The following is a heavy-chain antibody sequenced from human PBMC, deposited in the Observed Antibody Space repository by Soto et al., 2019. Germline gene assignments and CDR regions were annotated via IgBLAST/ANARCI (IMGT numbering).Heavy chain of an antibody. J-gene: IGHJ4*02. D-gene: IGHD3-9*01. CDR3: ARDPSYYDILTD. CDR2: IYSGGST. Sequence: EVQLVESGGGLVQPGGSLRLSCAASGFTVSSNSMSWVRQAPGKGLEWVSVIYSGGSTYYADSVKGSFTISRDNSKNTLYLQMNSLRAEDTAGYYCARDPSYYDILTDWGQGTLVTVSS. V-gene: IGHV3-66*01. CDR1: GFTVSSNS.